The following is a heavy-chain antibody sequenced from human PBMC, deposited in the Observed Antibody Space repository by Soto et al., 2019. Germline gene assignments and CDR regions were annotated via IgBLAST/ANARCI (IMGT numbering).Heavy chain of an antibody. CDR2: INAGNGNT. V-gene: IGHV1-3*01. CDR1: GYRNNSKA. CDR3: ARSGVSEWLVRADY. D-gene: IGHD6-19*01. Sequence: VKVSSDDRGYRNNSKAMQWVRQSTGQRLEWMGWINAGNGNTKYSQKFQGRVTITRDTSASTAYMELSSLRSEDTAVYYCARSGVSEWLVRADYWGQGTLVTVFS. J-gene: IGHJ4*02.